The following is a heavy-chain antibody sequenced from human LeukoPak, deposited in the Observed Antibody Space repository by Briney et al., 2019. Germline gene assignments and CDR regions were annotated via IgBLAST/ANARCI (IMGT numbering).Heavy chain of an antibody. D-gene: IGHD2-8*02. J-gene: IGHJ4*02. Sequence: PGGSLRLSCAASAPTFSTYSMNWVRQAPGKGLEWVSSISSSSSYIYYADSVKGRFTISRDNAKNSLYLQMNSLRAEDTAVYYCASARPEVWSPDFWGQGTLVTVSS. CDR2: ISSSSSYI. CDR3: ASARPEVWSPDF. V-gene: IGHV3-21*01. CDR1: APTFSTYS.